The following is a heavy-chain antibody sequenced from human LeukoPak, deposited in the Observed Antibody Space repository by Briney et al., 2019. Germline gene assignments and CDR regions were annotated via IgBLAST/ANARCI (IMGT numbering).Heavy chain of an antibody. CDR1: GYTFTSYA. D-gene: IGHD3-10*01. V-gene: IGHV1-46*01. J-gene: IGHJ6*03. CDR2: INPSGGST. Sequence: ASVKVSCKASGYTFTSYAMNWVRQAPGQGLEWMGIINPSGGSTSYAQKFQGRVTMTRDMSTSTVYMELSSLRSEDTAVYYCARTTTVRGTYYMDVWGKGTTVTVSS. CDR3: ARTTTVRGTYYMDV.